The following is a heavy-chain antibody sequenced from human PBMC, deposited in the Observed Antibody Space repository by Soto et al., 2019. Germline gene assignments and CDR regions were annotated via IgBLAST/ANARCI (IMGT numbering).Heavy chain of an antibody. CDR2: TNWNGGST. J-gene: IGHJ4*02. V-gene: IGHV3-20*04. D-gene: IGHD2-15*01. CDR3: ARAVRYCSGGRCSYFDY. Sequence: EVQLVESGGGVVRPGGSLRLSCAASGFTFEEFGMTWVRQAPGKGVEWVSATNWNGGSTGYADSVEGRFTISRDNAKNSLYLQMNSLRAEDTALYYCARAVRYCSGGRCSYFDYWGQGTLVTVSS. CDR1: GFTFEEFG.